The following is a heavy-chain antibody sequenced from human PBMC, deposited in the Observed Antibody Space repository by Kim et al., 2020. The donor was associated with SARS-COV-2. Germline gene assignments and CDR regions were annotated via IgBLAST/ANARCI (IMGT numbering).Heavy chain of an antibody. D-gene: IGHD3-22*01. CDR3: AKEYYDSFDYYSRGAFDI. J-gene: IGHJ3*02. Sequence: GGSLRLSCAASGFTFSKYAMTWVRQAPGKGLEWVSSISGTGGKTHYVDSVKGRLTISRDNSKNTMYLQMSSLRAEDTAVYFCAKEYYDSFDYYSRGAFDIWGQGTMVTVSS. V-gene: IGHV3-23*01. CDR2: ISGTGGKT. CDR1: GFTFSKYA.